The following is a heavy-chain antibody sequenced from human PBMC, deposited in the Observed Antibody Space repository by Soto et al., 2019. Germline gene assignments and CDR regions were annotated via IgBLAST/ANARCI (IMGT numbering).Heavy chain of an antibody. CDR1: GGSIRSYD. CDR2: IDYIGST. V-gene: IGHV4-59*01. CDR3: ARETPQNGPKHFDY. J-gene: IGHJ4*02. Sequence: SDTLCLACRVSGGSIRSYDWNCIRHPPGKGLEWIGYIDYIGSTNQNPSLKSRVTISVDTSKNQFSLKLSSVTAADTAVYYCARETPQNGPKHFDYWGQGTMVTVSS. D-gene: IGHD2-8*01.